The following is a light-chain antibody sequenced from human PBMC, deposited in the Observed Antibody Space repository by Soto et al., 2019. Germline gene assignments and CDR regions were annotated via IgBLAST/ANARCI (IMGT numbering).Light chain of an antibody. CDR2: AAS. CDR1: QGISSY. Sequence: AIRMTQSPSSFSASTGDRVTITCRASQGISSYLAWYQQKPGKAPKLLIYAASTLQSGVPSRFSGSGSGTYFTLNISCLQSEDFATYYCQQYYSYPYTFGQGTKLEIK. CDR3: QQYYSYPYT. V-gene: IGKV1-8*01. J-gene: IGKJ2*01.